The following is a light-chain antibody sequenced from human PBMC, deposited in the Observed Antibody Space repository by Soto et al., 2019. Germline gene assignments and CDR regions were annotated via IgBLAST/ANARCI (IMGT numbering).Light chain of an antibody. CDR1: QSVLYSSSNKNT. J-gene: IGKJ1*01. Sequence: DIVMTQSPDSLAVSLGERATINCKSSQSVLYSSSNKNTLAWYQQKPGQPPKSLIYWASTRESGIPDRFSGSGSGTDFTLTISSLQAEDVAVYYCQQYYGTPWTFGQGTKVEIK. V-gene: IGKV4-1*01. CDR3: QQYYGTPWT. CDR2: WAS.